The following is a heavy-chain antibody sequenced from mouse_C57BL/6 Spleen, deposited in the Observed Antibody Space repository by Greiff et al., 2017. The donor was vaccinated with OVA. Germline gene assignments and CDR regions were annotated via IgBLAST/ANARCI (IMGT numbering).Heavy chain of an antibody. D-gene: IGHD2-4*01. CDR3: TSLYDYGGYFDY. CDR1: GYTFTDYE. J-gene: IGHJ2*01. V-gene: IGHV1-15*01. CDR2: IDPETGGT. Sequence: VQLVESGAELVRPGASVTLSCKASGYTFTDYEMHWVKQTPVHGLEWIGAIDPETGGTAYNQKFKGKAILTADKSSSTAYMELRSLTSEDSAVYYCTSLYDYGGYFDYWGQGTTLTVSS.